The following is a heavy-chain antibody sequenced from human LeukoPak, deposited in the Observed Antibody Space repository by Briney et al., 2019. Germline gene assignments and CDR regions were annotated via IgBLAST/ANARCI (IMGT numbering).Heavy chain of an antibody. V-gene: IGHV4-34*01. CDR3: ARHPPLLWFGSMDV. CDR1: GGSFSGYY. CDR2: INHSGST. D-gene: IGHD3-10*01. Sequence: SETLSLTCAVYGGSFSGYYWSWIRQPPGKGLEWIGEINHSGSTNYNPSLKSRVTISVDTSKNQFSLKLSSVTAADTAVYYCARHPPLLWFGSMDVWGKGTTVTISS. J-gene: IGHJ6*03.